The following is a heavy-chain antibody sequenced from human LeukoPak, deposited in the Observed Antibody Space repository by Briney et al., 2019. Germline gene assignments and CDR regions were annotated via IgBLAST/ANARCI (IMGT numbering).Heavy chain of an antibody. J-gene: IGHJ5*02. V-gene: IGHV4-39*07. Sequence: SETLSLTCTVSGGSISSSSYYWGWIRQAPGKGLEWIGSIYYSGSTYYNPSLKSRVTISVDTSKNQFSLKLSSVTAADTAVYYCARIITMIVVATTWGQGTLVTVSS. CDR1: GGSISSSSYY. CDR3: ARIITMIVVATT. CDR2: IYYSGST. D-gene: IGHD3-22*01.